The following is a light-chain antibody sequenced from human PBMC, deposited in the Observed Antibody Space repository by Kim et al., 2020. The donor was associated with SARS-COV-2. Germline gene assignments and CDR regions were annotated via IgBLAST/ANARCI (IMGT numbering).Light chain of an antibody. V-gene: IGLV3-1*01. CDR1: KLGDKY. CDR3: QAWDSSNWV. Sequence: SYELTQPLSVSVSPGQTASITCSGDKLGDKYACWYQQKPGQSPVLVIYEHSKRPSGIPERFSGSNSGNTATLTISGTQAMDEADYYCQAWDSSNWVFGGGTQLTVL. J-gene: IGLJ3*02. CDR2: EHS.